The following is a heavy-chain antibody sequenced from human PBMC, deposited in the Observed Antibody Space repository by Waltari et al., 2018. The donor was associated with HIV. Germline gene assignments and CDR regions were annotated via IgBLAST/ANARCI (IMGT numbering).Heavy chain of an antibody. CDR2: INHSGIT. J-gene: IGHJ5*02. CDR1: GVSFSGYF. Sequence: QVQLQQWGAGLLKPSETLSLTCAVYGVSFSGYFWSWIRQPPGKGLEWIGEINHSGITHYNSSLKSRVIISVDTSKNQFSLKLSSVTAADTAIYYCARLFLNSTSPHWFDPWGQGTLVTVSS. CDR3: ARLFLNSTSPHWFDP. V-gene: IGHV4-34*01. D-gene: IGHD2-2*01.